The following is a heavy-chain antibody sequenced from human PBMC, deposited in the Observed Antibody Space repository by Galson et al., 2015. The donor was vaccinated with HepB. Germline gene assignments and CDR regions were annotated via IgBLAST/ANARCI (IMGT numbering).Heavy chain of an antibody. D-gene: IGHD3-3*01. CDR2: INPDTGDT. Sequence: SVKVSCKASGYNLTGYFMHWVRQAPGQGLEWMGRINPDTGDTIYPQTFQGRITMTRDTSINTAYLELSGLRSDDTAVYFCARLDDFGVMRRGYKWFDPWGQGTLVTVSA. J-gene: IGHJ5*02. CDR3: ARLDDFGVMRRGYKWFDP. V-gene: IGHV1-2*06. CDR1: GYNLTGYF.